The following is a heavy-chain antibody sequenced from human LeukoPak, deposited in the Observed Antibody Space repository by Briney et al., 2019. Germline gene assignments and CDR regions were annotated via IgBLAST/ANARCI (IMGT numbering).Heavy chain of an antibody. Sequence: GGSLRLSCAASGFTFSRYSMNWVRQAPGKGLEWVSSISSSSSYIYYADSVKGRFTISRDNAKNSLYLQMNSLRAEDTAVYYCATDLLTTVTTDAFDIWGQGTMVTVSS. CDR3: ATDLLTTVTTDAFDI. D-gene: IGHD4-17*01. V-gene: IGHV3-21*01. J-gene: IGHJ3*02. CDR1: GFTFSRYS. CDR2: ISSSSSYI.